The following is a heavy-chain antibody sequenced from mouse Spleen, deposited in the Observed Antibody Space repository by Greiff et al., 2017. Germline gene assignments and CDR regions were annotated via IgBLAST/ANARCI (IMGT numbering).Heavy chain of an antibody. V-gene: IGHV1-22*01. D-gene: IGHD2-3*01. CDR2: INPNNGGT. CDR3: ARFLIYDGYSYYAMDY. CDR1: GYTFTAYN. Sequence: EVQLQQSGPELVKPGASVKMSCKASGYTFTAYNMHWVKQSHGKSLEWIGYINPNNGGTSSNQKFKGKATLTVNKSSSPAYMELRSLTSEDSAVYYCARFLIYDGYSYYAMDYWGQGTSVTVSS. J-gene: IGHJ4*01.